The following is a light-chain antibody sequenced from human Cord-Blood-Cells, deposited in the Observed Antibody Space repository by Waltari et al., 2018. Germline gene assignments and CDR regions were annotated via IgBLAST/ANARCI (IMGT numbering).Light chain of an antibody. J-gene: IGKJ2*01. CDR1: QGIRND. V-gene: IGKV1-6*01. Sequence: ASQMTQSPSSLSAYVSDRVTITCRASQGIRNDLGWYQQKPGKAPKLLIYAASSLQSGVPSRFSGSGSGTDFTLTISSLQPEDFATYYCLQDYNYPYTFGQGTKLEIK. CDR2: AAS. CDR3: LQDYNYPYT.